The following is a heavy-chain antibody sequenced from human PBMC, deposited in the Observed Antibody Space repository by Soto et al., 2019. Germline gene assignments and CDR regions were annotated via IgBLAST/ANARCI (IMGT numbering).Heavy chain of an antibody. J-gene: IGHJ4*02. Sequence: ASVKVSCKASGYTFTSYGISWVRQAPGQGLEWMGWISAYNGNTNYAQKLQGRVTMTTDTSTSTAYMELRSLRSDDTAVYYCARGSREYSSGWYYSIYWGQGTLVTVSS. V-gene: IGHV1-18*01. D-gene: IGHD6-19*01. CDR2: ISAYNGNT. CDR1: GYTFTSYG. CDR3: ARGSREYSSGWYYSIY.